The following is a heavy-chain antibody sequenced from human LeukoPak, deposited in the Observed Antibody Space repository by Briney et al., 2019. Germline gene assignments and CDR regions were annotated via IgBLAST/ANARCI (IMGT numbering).Heavy chain of an antibody. CDR1: GGSINTPNYY. CDR2: ISSSGSTI. Sequence: LSLTCTVSGGSINTPNYYWGWVRQAPGKGLEWVSYISSSGSTIYYADSVKGRFTISRDNAKNSLYLQMNSLRAEDTAVYYCARVSQQLSLGWGQGTLVTASS. V-gene: IGHV3-11*04. CDR3: ARVSQQLSLG. D-gene: IGHD6-13*01. J-gene: IGHJ4*02.